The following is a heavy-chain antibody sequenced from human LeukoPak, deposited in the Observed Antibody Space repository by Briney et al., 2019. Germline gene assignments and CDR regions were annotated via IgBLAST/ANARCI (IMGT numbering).Heavy chain of an antibody. CDR3: ARDLERNYYGSGSYYFHDY. J-gene: IGHJ4*02. V-gene: IGHV4-4*07. CDR1: GGSISCYY. D-gene: IGHD3-10*01. Sequence: SETLSLTCTVSGGSISCYYWSWIRQPAGKGLEWIGRIYTSGSTNYNPSLKSRVTMSVDTSKNQFSLKLSSVTAADTAVYYCARDLERNYYGSGSYYFHDYWGQGTLVTVSS. CDR2: IYTSGST.